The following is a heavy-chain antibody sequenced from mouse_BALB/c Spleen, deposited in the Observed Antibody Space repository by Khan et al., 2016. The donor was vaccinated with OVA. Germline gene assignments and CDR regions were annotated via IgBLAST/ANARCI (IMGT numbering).Heavy chain of an antibody. CDR3: ARGYYGDTFSY. D-gene: IGHD2-13*01. Sequence: EVELVESGGGLVKPGGSLKLSCAASGFTFSDYYMYWVRQTPEKRLEWLATISDGGSYTYYPDSVKGRFTISRDDAKNNLYLQMSSLKSEDTAMYYCARGYYGDTFSYWGQGTLVTISA. CDR1: GFTFSDYY. J-gene: IGHJ3*01. CDR2: ISDGGSYT. V-gene: IGHV5-4*02.